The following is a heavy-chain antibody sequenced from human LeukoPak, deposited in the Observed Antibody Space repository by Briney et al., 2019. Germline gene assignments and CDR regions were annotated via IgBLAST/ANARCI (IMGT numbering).Heavy chain of an antibody. CDR2: ISSDGSRT. V-gene: IGHV3-74*03. D-gene: IGHD1-26*01. Sequence: GGSLRLSCAASGFTFNTYRMYWVRQGSGKGLVWVSRISSDGSRTEYADSVEGRFTISRDNAKNTLYLQMDSLRAEDTAVYYCARGPSHSGSYFVYWGQGTLVTVSS. CDR3: ARGPSHSGSYFVY. CDR1: GFTFNTYR. J-gene: IGHJ4*02.